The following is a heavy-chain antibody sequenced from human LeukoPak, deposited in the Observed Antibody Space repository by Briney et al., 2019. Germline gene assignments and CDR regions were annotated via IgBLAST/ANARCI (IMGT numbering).Heavy chain of an antibody. D-gene: IGHD6-6*01. CDR2: ISSSSSYI. V-gene: IGHV3-21*01. CDR1: GFTFSSYS. Sequence: GGSLRLSCAASGFTFSSYSMNWVRQAPGKGLEWVSSISSSSSYIYYADSVKGRFTISRDNAKNSLYLQMNSLRAEDTAVYYCARGARVGAARSFDYWGQGTLVTVSS. J-gene: IGHJ4*02. CDR3: ARGARVGAARSFDY.